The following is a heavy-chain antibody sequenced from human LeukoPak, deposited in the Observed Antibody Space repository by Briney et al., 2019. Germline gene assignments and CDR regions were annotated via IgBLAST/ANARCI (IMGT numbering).Heavy chain of an antibody. V-gene: IGHV4-31*11. CDR3: AKFRAGRPTRDAFDI. J-gene: IGHJ3*02. CDR2: IYYSGST. Sequence: SETLSLTCAVYGGSFSGYYWSWIRQHPGKGLEWIGYIYYSGSTYYNPSLKSRVTISVDTSKNQFSLKLSSVTAADTAVYYCAKFRAGRPTRDAFDIWGQGTMVTVSS. CDR1: GGSFSGYY.